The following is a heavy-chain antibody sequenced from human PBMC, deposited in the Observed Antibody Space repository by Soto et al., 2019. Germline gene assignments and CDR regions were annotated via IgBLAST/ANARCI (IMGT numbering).Heavy chain of an antibody. V-gene: IGHV4-30-2*02. CDR3: TRGGDAYKNGH. Sequence: SETLSLTCAVSGGSISSGGYSCNWIRQPPGKGLEWIGYIYHSGSTYYNPSLKSRVTISVDRSKNQFSLKLTSVNAADTAVYYCTRGGDAYKNGHWGQGTLVTVSS. D-gene: IGHD2-21*01. J-gene: IGHJ4*02. CDR2: IYHSGST. CDR1: GGSISSGGYS.